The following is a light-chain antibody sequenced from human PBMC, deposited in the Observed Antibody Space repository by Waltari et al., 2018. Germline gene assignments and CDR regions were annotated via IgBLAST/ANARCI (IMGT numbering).Light chain of an antibody. CDR2: KAN. J-gene: IGLJ3*02. CDR1: PASLPRTSY. CDR3: LVYMGSGIWV. V-gene: IGLV8-61*01. Sequence: QTVVTQEPSLSVSPGGTVTLTCALSPASLPRTSYVSWYLQTPGQPPRPLMYKANIRASGVPDRFSGSSLGNKAALTITGAQADDESDYYCLVYMGSGIWVFGGGTKLTVL.